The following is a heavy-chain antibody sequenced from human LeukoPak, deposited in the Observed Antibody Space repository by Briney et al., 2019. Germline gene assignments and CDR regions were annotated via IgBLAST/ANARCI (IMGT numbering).Heavy chain of an antibody. Sequence: ASVKVSCKASGYTFTSYGISWVRQAPGQGLEWIGWISAYNGNTNYAQKLQGRVTMTTDTSTSTAYMELRSLRSDDTAVYYCARAPPITMVRGVISAFTNWFDPWGQGTLVTVSS. CDR2: ISAYNGNT. CDR1: GYTFTSYG. CDR3: ARAPPITMVRGVISAFTNWFDP. V-gene: IGHV1-18*01. D-gene: IGHD3-10*01. J-gene: IGHJ5*02.